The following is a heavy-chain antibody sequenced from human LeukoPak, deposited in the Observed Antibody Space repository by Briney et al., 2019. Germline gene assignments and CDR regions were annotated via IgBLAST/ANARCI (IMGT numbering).Heavy chain of an antibody. D-gene: IGHD3-10*01. CDR2: ISYDGSNK. CDR3: ARAGTMVRGVLDRFDY. CDR1: GFTFSSYG. V-gene: IGHV3-30*03. J-gene: IGHJ4*02. Sequence: GGSLRLSCAASGFTFSSYGMHWVRQAPGKGPEWVAVISYDGSNKYYADSVKGRFTISRDNSKNTLYLQMNSLRAEDTAVYYCARAGTMVRGVLDRFDYWGQGTLVTVSS.